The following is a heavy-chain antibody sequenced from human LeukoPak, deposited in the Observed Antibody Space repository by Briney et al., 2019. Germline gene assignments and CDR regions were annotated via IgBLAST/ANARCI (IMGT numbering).Heavy chain of an antibody. J-gene: IGHJ5*02. V-gene: IGHV4-59*01. CDR3: AREEIRSWFDP. Sequence: SETLSLTCSVSGASISSYYWSWIRQSPGKGLEWIGYIYYSGSTNYNPSLKSRVTISVDTSKNQFSLKLSSVTAADTAVYYCAREEIRSWFDPWGQGTLVTVSS. D-gene: IGHD5-24*01. CDR2: IYYSGST. CDR1: GASISSYY.